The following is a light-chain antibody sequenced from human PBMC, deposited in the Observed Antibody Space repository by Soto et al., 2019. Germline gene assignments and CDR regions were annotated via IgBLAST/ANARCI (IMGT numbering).Light chain of an antibody. V-gene: IGKV1-27*01. Sequence: DIQMTQSPSSLSASVGDRVSITCRESQGISNFLAWYQHKPGKVPKLLIYAASTLRSGVPSRFSGSGSGTDFTLTISSLQPEDVATYYCQKYNSAPSLTFGGGTKVEIK. J-gene: IGKJ4*01. CDR3: QKYNSAPSLT. CDR1: QGISNF. CDR2: AAS.